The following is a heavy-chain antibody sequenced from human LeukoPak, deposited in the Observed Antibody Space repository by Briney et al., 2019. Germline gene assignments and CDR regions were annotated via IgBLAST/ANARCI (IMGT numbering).Heavy chain of an antibody. CDR2: IKQDGSEK. CDR1: GLTLSNYW. J-gene: IGHJ4*02. CDR3: AARSSGNPYF. V-gene: IGHV3-7*03. Sequence: GGSLRLSCTTSGLTLSNYWMIWVRQAPGKGLQWVAKIKQDGSEKYYVDSVKGRFTISRDNAENSLYLQMNSLRVEDTAVYYCAARSSGNPYFWGQGTLVTVSS. D-gene: IGHD1-26*01.